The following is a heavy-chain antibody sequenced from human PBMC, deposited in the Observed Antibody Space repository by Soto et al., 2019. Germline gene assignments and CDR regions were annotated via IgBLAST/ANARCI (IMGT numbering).Heavy chain of an antibody. V-gene: IGHV3-23*01. Sequence: EVQLLESGGGLVQPGGSLRLSCAASGFTFSSYAMSWVRQAPGKGLEWVSAISGSGGSTYYADSVKGRFTISRDNSKNTLYLQMNSLRAEDTAAYYCAKGSYYGSGSYYIPYGMDVWGQGTTVTVSS. J-gene: IGHJ6*02. CDR3: AKGSYYGSGSYYIPYGMDV. CDR2: ISGSGGST. CDR1: GFTFSSYA. D-gene: IGHD3-10*01.